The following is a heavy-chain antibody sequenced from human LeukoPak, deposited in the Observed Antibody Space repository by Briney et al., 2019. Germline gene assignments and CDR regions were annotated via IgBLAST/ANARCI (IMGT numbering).Heavy chain of an antibody. D-gene: IGHD3-16*01. CDR3: ARYWPLGNYFDY. Sequence: ASVKVSCRASGYTFSDYYMHWVRQAPGQGLEWVGWINLNSGRTHYGQKFQGRVTMTSDTSLNTAYMELSRLRSDDTAVYYCARYWPLGNYFDYWGQGTLVTVSS. J-gene: IGHJ4*02. CDR1: GYTFSDYY. V-gene: IGHV1-2*02. CDR2: INLNSGRT.